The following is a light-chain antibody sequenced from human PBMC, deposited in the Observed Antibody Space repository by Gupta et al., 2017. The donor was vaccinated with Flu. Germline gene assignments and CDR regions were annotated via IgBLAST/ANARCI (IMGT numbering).Light chain of an antibody. Sequence: RVTISCSGSSSNIRSHAVNWYQQLPGSAPNLLIYSYNQRPSGVPDRFSGSRSGTSASLAISGLQAEDEADYYCATWDDGLNGWVFGGGTKLTVL. J-gene: IGLJ3*02. CDR3: ATWDDGLNGWV. V-gene: IGLV1-44*01. CDR1: SSNIRSHA. CDR2: SYN.